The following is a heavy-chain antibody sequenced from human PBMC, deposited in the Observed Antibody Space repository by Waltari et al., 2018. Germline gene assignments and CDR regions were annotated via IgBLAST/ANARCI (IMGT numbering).Heavy chain of an antibody. CDR1: GFSLSTSGVG. V-gene: IGHV2-5*01. CDR2: IYWNDDK. D-gene: IGHD3-3*01. CDR3: AHTYDFWSFARNFGWFDP. J-gene: IGHJ5*02. Sequence: QITLKESGPTLVKPAQTLTLTCTFSGFSLSTSGVGVGWIRQPSGKALEWLALIYWNDDKRYSPSLKSRLTITKDTSKNQVVLTMTNMDPVDTATYYCAHTYDFWSFARNFGWFDPWGQGTLVTVSS.